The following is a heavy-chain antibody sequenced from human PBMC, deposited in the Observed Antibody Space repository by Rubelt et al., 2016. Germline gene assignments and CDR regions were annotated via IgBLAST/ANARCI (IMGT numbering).Heavy chain of an antibody. J-gene: IGHJ6*03. CDR3: ARQKGYNKYLDGNYYYYYYMDG. CDR2: IYHSEAA. Sequence: QVHLQESGSGLVKPSGTLSLTCGVSGGSISSADWWTWVRQSPGKGLEWIGEIYHSEAANYNPSLKSRVSISIDKSKNQFSLKLFSVTAADTAIYYCARQKGYNKYLDGNYYYYYYMDGWGKGTTVTVSS. V-gene: IGHV4-4*02. D-gene: IGHD5-24*01. CDR1: GGSISSADW.